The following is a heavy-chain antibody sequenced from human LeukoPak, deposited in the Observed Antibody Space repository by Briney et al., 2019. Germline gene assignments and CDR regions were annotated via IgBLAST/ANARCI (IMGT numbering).Heavy chain of an antibody. J-gene: IGHJ4*02. CDR3: AREVYSSGWYEANYFDY. V-gene: IGHV1-46*01. CDR2: INPSGGST. Sequence: ASVKVSCKASGGTFSSYAISWVRQAPGQGLEWMGIINPSGGSTSYAQKFQGRVTMTRDTSTSTVYMELSSLRSEDTAVYYCAREVYSSGWYEANYFDYWGQGTLVTVSS. CDR1: GGTFSSYA. D-gene: IGHD6-19*01.